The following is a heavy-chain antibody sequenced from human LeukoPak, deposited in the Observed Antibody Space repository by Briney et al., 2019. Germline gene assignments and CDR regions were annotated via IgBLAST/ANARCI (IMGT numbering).Heavy chain of an antibody. Sequence: GGSLRLSSAASGFTFSTYGMHWVRQAPGKGLDWVAFIRYDGSEGYYADSVKGRFTISRDNSKNTLYLQMNSLRAEDTAVYYCAKALLYSNYGYFDYWGQGTLVTVSS. V-gene: IGHV3-30*02. CDR2: IRYDGSEG. D-gene: IGHD4-11*01. CDR3: AKALLYSNYGYFDY. J-gene: IGHJ4*02. CDR1: GFTFSTYG.